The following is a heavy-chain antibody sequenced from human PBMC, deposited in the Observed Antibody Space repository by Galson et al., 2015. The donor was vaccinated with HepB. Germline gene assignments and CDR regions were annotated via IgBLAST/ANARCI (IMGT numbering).Heavy chain of an antibody. D-gene: IGHD6-13*01. J-gene: IGHJ6*03. CDR1: GFTFSAYW. CDR2: IHQDGSEK. CDR3: ARPAAYTNSRYSMGTYYYYMDV. Sequence: SLRLSCAASGFTFSAYWMSWVRQAPGKGLEWVANIHQDGSEKYYVDSVKGRFTISRDNAKNSLYLQMNSLRAEDTAVYYCARPAAYTNSRYSMGTYYYYMDVWGKGTTVTVSS. V-gene: IGHV3-7*01.